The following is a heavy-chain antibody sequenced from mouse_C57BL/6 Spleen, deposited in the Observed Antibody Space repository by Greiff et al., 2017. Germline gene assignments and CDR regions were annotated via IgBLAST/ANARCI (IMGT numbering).Heavy chain of an antibody. CDR2: FYPGSGSI. J-gene: IGHJ4*01. Sequence: VQLQESGAELVKPGASVKLSCKASGYTFTEYTIHWVKQRSGQGLEWIGWFYPGSGSIKYNEKFKDKATLTADKSSSTVYMELSRLASEDSAVYFCARHEEEGKGLTGRGYYAMDYWGQGTSVTVSS. CDR1: GYTFTEYT. D-gene: IGHD4-1*01. CDR3: ARHEEEGKGLTGRGYYAMDY. V-gene: IGHV1-62-2*01.